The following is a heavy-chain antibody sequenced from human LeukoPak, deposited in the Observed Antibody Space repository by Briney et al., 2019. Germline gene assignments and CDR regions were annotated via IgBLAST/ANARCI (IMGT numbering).Heavy chain of an antibody. CDR1: GGSIRSSSYF. J-gene: IGHJ4*02. CDR3: AGRYYYGSGSYYI. Sequence: SETLSLTCSVSGGSIRSSSYFWGWIRQPPGKGLEWIASVQHSGSTYYNPSLKSRLTISVDTSKNQFSLKMSSVTAADMAVYYCAGRYYYGSGSYYIWGQGTLVTVSS. V-gene: IGHV4-39*07. D-gene: IGHD3-10*01. CDR2: VQHSGST.